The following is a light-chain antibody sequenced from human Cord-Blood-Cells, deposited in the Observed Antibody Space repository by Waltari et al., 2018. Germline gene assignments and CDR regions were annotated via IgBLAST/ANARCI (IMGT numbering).Light chain of an antibody. CDR2: EVS. J-gene: IGLJ2*01. CDR3: SSYTSSSTLV. CDR1: RSDDGGCNY. Sequence: QSALTQPASVSGSPGQSITIPCTGTRSDDGGCNYVACYQQHPGNAPKHMIYEVSNRPSGISNRFSGSKSGNTASLTISGLQAEDEADYYCSSYTSSSTLVFGGGTKLTVL. V-gene: IGLV2-14*01.